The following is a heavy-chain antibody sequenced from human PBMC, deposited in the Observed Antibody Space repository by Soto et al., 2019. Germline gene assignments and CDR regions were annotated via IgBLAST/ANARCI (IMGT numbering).Heavy chain of an antibody. CDR2: INSDGSST. V-gene: IGHV3-74*01. J-gene: IGHJ6*02. CDR1: GFTFSSYW. Sequence: GGSLRLSCAASGFTFSSYWMHWVRQAPGKGLVWVSRINSDGSSTSYADSVKGRFTISRDNAKNTLYLQMNSLRAEDTAVYYCARVDTAMVTIYYYYGMDVWGQGTTVTVSS. D-gene: IGHD5-18*01. CDR3: ARVDTAMVTIYYYYGMDV.